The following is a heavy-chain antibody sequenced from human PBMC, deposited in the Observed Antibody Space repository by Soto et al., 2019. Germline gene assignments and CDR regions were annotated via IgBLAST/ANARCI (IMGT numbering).Heavy chain of an antibody. CDR1: GFTFSSYS. V-gene: IGHV3-21*01. Sequence: GGSLRLSCAASGFTFSSYSMNWVRQAPGKGLEWVSSISSSSSYIYYADSVKGRSTISRDNAKNSLYLQMNSLRAEDTAVYYCARDSDGYSYEVYWGQGTLVTVSS. CDR2: ISSSSSYI. CDR3: ARDSDGYSYEVY. J-gene: IGHJ4*02. D-gene: IGHD5-18*01.